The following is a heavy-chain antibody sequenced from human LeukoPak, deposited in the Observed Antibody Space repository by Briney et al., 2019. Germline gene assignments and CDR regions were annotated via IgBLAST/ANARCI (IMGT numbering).Heavy chain of an antibody. J-gene: IGHJ3*02. CDR1: GGSISSYY. CDR3: ARRGSSWAFGAFDI. D-gene: IGHD6-13*01. V-gene: IGHV4-59*08. CDR2: IYYSGST. Sequence: PSETLSLTCTVSGGSISSYYWSWIRQPPGKGQEWIGYIYYSGSTNYNPSLKSRVTISVDTSKNQFSLKLSSVTAADTAVYYCARRGSSWAFGAFDIWGQGTMVTVSS.